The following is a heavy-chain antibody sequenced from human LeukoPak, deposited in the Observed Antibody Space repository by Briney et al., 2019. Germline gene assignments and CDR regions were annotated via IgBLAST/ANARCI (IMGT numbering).Heavy chain of an antibody. CDR1: GFTVSSNY. CDR2: IYSDSST. J-gene: IGHJ4*02. CDR3: ARESPYSLDY. Sequence: PGGSLRLSCAASGFTVSSNYMSWVRQAPGKGLEWVSVIYSDSSTYYADSVKGRFTISRDNSKNTLYVQMNSLRAEDTAVYYCARESPYSLDYWGQGTLVTVSS. D-gene: IGHD2-21*01. V-gene: IGHV3-53*01.